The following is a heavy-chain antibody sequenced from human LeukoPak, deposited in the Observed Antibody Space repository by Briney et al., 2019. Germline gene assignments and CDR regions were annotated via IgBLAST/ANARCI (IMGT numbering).Heavy chain of an antibody. Sequence: GGSLRLSCAASGFTFSSYAMSWVRQAPGKGLEWVSAISGSGGSTYYADSVKGRFTISRDNSKNTLHLQMNSLRAEDTAVYYCAKGAYQYYYDSSGRNFDYWGQGTLVTVSS. CDR2: ISGSGGST. CDR1: GFTFSSYA. D-gene: IGHD3-22*01. J-gene: IGHJ4*02. CDR3: AKGAYQYYYDSSGRNFDY. V-gene: IGHV3-23*01.